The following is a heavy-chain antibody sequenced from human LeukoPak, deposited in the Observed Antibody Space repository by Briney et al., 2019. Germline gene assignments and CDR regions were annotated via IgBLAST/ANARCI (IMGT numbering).Heavy chain of an antibody. J-gene: IGHJ6*02. D-gene: IGHD6-6*01. CDR2: IYYSGST. CDR1: AGSIINYY. V-gene: IGHV4-59*01. Sequence: SETLSLTCTVSAGSIINYYWSWFRQPPGKGLEWIGYIYYSGSTNYNPSLRSRVTISVDTSKKQVSLNLSSVTAADTAVYYCARVAARYVGMDVWGQGTTVTVSS. CDR3: ARVAARYVGMDV.